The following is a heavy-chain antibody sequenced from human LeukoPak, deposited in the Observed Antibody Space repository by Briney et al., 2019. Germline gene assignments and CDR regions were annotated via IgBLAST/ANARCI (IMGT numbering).Heavy chain of an antibody. CDR3: ARDLAYSRLDY. J-gene: IGHJ4*02. Sequence: GGSLGLSCAVSGLTFSSSWMDWVRQAPGKGLEWVASINPDGNKKYSADSVKGRFTISRDNAENSLYLQMNSQRVEDTAFYYCARDLAYSRLDYWGQGMLVTVSS. CDR2: INPDGNKK. CDR1: GLTFSSSW. D-gene: IGHD5-18*01. V-gene: IGHV3-7*01.